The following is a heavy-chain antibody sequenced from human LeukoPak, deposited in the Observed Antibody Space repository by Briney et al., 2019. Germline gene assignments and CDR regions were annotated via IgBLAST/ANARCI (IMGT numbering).Heavy chain of an antibody. CDR3: ARGRGAVDY. V-gene: IGHV3-7*01. J-gene: IGHJ4*02. CDR2: IKPDGSDR. CDR1: GFTFSNYW. D-gene: IGHD3-10*01. Sequence: TGGSLRLSCAASGFTFSNYWMSWVRQAPGQGLEWVANIKPDGSDRYYVDSVRGRFAIPRDDAKNSLYLQMNSLRAEDTAVYYCARGRGAVDYWGQGTLVVVSS.